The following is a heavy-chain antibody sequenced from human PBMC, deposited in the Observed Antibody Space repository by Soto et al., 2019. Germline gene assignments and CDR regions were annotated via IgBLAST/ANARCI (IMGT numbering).Heavy chain of an antibody. Sequence: ASVKVSCKASGYTFTSYGISWVRQAPGQGLEWMGWISASNGNTNFAQKLQDRVTMTTATSTSTAYLELRSLKSDDTAVYYCARDRLRGYDSSGFYSWGQGTMVTVSS. J-gene: IGHJ4*02. CDR2: ISASNGNT. CDR1: GYTFTSYG. CDR3: ARDRLRGYDSSGFYS. V-gene: IGHV1-18*01. D-gene: IGHD3-22*01.